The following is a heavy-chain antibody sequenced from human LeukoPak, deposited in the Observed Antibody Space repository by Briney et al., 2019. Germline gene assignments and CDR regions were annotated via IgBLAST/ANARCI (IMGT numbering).Heavy chain of an antibody. Sequence: SVKVSCKASGDTFSSYAISWVRQAPGQGLEWMGGIIPIFGTANYAQKFQSRVTTTADESTSTAYMELSSLRSEDTAVYYCARDHNWEIFDYWGQGTLVTVSS. J-gene: IGHJ4*02. CDR2: IIPIFGTA. V-gene: IGHV1-69*13. D-gene: IGHD1-20*01. CDR3: ARDHNWEIFDY. CDR1: GDTFSSYA.